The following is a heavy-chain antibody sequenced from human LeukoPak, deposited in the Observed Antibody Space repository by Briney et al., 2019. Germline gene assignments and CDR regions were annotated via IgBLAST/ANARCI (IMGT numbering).Heavy chain of an antibody. D-gene: IGHD6-13*01. CDR3: AREGRQQLATNAFDI. J-gene: IGHJ3*02. V-gene: IGHV3-48*01. CDR1: GFTFSSYS. Sequence: GGSLRLSCAASGFTFSSYSMNWVRQAPGKGLERVSYISSSSSTIYYADSVKGRFTISRDNAKNSLYLQMNSLRAEDTAVYYCAREGRQQLATNAFDIWGQGTMVTVSS. CDR2: ISSSSSTI.